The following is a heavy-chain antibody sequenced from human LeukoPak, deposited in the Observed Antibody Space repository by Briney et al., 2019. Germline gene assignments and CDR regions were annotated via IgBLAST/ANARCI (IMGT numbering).Heavy chain of an antibody. J-gene: IGHJ4*02. D-gene: IGHD1/OR15-1a*01. CDR1: GGSFSGYY. CDR2: INHSGST. V-gene: IGHV4-34*01. CDR3: ARGLNTNKY. Sequence: SETLSLTCAVYGGSFSGYYWSWIRQPPGKGLEWIGEINHSGSTNYNPSLKSRVTISVDTSKNQFSLKLSSVTAADTAVYYCARGLNTNKYRGQGTLVTVSS.